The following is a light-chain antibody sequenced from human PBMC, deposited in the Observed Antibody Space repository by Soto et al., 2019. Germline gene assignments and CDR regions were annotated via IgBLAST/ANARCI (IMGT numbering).Light chain of an antibody. V-gene: IGLV2-11*01. Sequence: QSALTQPRSVSGSPGQSVTISCTGTSSDVGVSRSVSWYQQHPGKAPKLIISDVTKRPSGVPYRFSGSKSGNTASLTISGLQAADEADYYCCSYECRFFFGTGTKVTVL. CDR1: SSDVGVSRS. CDR2: DVT. CDR3: CSYECRFF. J-gene: IGLJ1*01.